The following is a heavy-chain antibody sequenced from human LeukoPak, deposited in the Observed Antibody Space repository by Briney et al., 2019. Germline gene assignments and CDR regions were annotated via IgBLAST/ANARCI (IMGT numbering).Heavy chain of an antibody. Sequence: PGGSLRLSCAASGFTFSSYAMHWVRQAPGKGLEWVADISYDGNNKYYADSVKGRFTISRDNSKNTLYLQMNSLRAEDTAVYYCARSYSSTPQYYYYYYMDVWGKGTTVTVSS. CDR2: ISYDGNNK. D-gene: IGHD6-13*01. J-gene: IGHJ6*03. V-gene: IGHV3-30-3*01. CDR3: ARSYSSTPQYYYYYYMDV. CDR1: GFTFSSYA.